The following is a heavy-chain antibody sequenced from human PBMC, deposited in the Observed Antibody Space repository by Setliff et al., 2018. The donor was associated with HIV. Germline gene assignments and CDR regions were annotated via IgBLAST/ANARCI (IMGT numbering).Heavy chain of an antibody. CDR2: IRSKSIGGTT. Sequence: PGGPLRLSCTASGFSFDDYALTWVRQAPGKGLEWVGFIRSKSIGGTTDYGASVKGRFTISRDDSKKTAYLQMSSLRAEDTAMYYCLLPCTSGWHNWADPWGQGTLVTVSS. V-gene: IGHV3-49*04. J-gene: IGHJ5*02. D-gene: IGHD2-8*01. CDR1: GFSFDDYA. CDR3: LLPCTSGWHNWADP.